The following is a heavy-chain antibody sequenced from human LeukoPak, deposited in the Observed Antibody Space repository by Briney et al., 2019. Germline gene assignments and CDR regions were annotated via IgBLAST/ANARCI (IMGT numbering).Heavy chain of an antibody. CDR2: IYYSANT. V-gene: IGHV4-59*01. Sequence: NTSETLSLTCTVSGGSISSYYWSWIRQPPGKGLEWLGYIYYSANTNYNPSLKSRVTISLDTSKNQFSLKLSSVTAADTAVYYCGRAARITMVRGVISWAVYYYYMDVWGKGTAVTVSS. CDR1: GGSISSYY. J-gene: IGHJ6*03. D-gene: IGHD3-10*01. CDR3: GRAARITMVRGVISWAVYYYYMDV.